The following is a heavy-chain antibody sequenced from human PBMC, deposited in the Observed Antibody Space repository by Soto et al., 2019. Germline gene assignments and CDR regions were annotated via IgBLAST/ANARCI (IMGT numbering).Heavy chain of an antibody. D-gene: IGHD3-22*01. CDR1: GFTFSSYS. V-gene: IGHV3-21*06. CDR3: ARPYDSSGYYPVCAFDI. Sequence: PGGSLRLSCAASGFTFSSYSMNWVRQAPGKGLEWVSSISSSSSYIYYADSVKRRFTISRDNAKNSLYLQMNSLRAEDTAVYYCARPYDSSGYYPVCAFDIWGEGTMVTVSS. J-gene: IGHJ3*02. CDR2: ISSSSSYI.